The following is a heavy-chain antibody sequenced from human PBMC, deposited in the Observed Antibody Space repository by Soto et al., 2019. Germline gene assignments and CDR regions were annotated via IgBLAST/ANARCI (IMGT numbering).Heavy chain of an antibody. CDR2: ITGSGGST. D-gene: IGHD3-10*01. Sequence: PGGPLRLSCAASGFTFGSYAMSWVRQAPGKGLEWVPAITGSGGSTYYADSVKGRFTISRDMSKNTLYLQMNTLRAEDMALYYCAKVGQGYYGSGSYYEEFGSWGQGT. V-gene: IGHV3-23*01. J-gene: IGHJ4*02. CDR1: GFTFGSYA. CDR3: AKVGQGYYGSGSYYEEFGS.